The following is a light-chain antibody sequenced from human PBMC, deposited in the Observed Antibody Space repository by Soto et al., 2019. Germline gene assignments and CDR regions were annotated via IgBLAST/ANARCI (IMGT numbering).Light chain of an antibody. J-gene: IGKJ5*01. CDR1: QNINNY. CDR2: DAS. Sequence: DIQMTQSPSSLSASVGDRVTITCQASQNINNYLNWYQQKPGKAPKLLIYDASNLETGVPSRFSGSGSGLSGSGSGTEYTFTIASLQPEDIATYYCQQYHNLPITFGQGTRLEI. V-gene: IGKV1-33*01. CDR3: QQYHNLPIT.